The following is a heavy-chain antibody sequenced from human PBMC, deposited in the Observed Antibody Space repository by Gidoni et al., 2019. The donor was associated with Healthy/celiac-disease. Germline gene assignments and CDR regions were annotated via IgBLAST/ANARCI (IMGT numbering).Heavy chain of an antibody. J-gene: IGHJ4*02. D-gene: IGHD3-22*01. Sequence: EVQLVESGGGLVQPGGSLRLSCAASGFTFSSYEMNWVRQAPGKGLEWVSYISSSGSTIYYADSVKGRFTISRDNAKNSLYLQMNSLRAEDTAVYYCARDQYYYDSSGPDYWGQGTLVTVSS. CDR1: GFTFSSYE. CDR3: ARDQYYYDSSGPDY. V-gene: IGHV3-48*03. CDR2: ISSSGSTI.